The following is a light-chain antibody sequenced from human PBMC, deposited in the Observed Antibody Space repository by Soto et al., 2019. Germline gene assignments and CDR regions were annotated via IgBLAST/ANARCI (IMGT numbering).Light chain of an antibody. CDR3: QHYNSYSEA. J-gene: IGKJ1*01. Sequence: IQMTQSPSSLSASVGDRVNITCRASQGIANHLAWYQQQPGKVPRLLIDAASTLQSGVPSRFSGSGSGTEFTLTISSLQPDDFATYYCQHYNSYSEAFGQGTKVDIK. CDR1: QGIANH. CDR2: AAS. V-gene: IGKV1-16*01.